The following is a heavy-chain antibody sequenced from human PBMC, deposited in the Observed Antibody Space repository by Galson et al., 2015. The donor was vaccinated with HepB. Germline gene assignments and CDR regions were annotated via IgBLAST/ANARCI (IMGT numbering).Heavy chain of an antibody. CDR2: ISGNGDST. D-gene: IGHD5-18*01. V-gene: IGHV3-23*01. J-gene: IGHJ5*01. CDR1: GFGFDTHA. CDR3: AKGYGLFDS. Sequence: SLRLSCAASGFGFDTHAMSWVRQAPGKGLEWISGISGNGDSTFYGDSVKGRFTVSRDNSKNILFLQMNSLRAEDTGIYFCAKGYGLFDSWGQGILVTASS.